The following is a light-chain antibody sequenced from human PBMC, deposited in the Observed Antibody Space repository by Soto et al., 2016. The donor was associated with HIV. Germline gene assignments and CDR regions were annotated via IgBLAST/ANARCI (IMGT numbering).Light chain of an antibody. CDR2: DDV. V-gene: IGLV3-21*03. J-gene: IGLJ2*01. CDR1: NIGSKS. CDR3: QVWDSNSDHVV. Sequence: SYELTQPPSVSVAPGKTASITCGGNNIGSKSVHWYQQKSGQAPVSVVYDDVDRPSGIPERFSGSNSGNTATLTISRIEAGGEADYYCQVWDSNSDHVVFGGGTKVTVL.